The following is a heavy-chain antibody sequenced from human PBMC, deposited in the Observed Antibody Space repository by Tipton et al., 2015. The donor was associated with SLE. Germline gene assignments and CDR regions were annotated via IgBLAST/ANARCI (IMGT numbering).Heavy chain of an antibody. J-gene: IGHJ3*02. CDR1: GDTISDHY. CDR2: ISYSGST. CDR3: ARDGGVDYGDYNAFDI. Sequence: TLSLTCTVSGDTISDHYWSWIRQPPGKGLEWIGYISYSGSTNYSPSLKSRVTISLDTSKTQFSLNLRSVTAADTAVYYCARDGGVDYGDYNAFDIWGQGTMVTVSS. D-gene: IGHD4-17*01. V-gene: IGHV4-59*11.